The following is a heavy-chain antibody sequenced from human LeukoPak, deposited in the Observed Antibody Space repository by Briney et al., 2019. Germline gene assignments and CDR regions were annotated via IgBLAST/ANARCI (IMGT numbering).Heavy chain of an antibody. V-gene: IGHV1-8*02. CDR1: GYTFTSYG. CDR3: ARGGTVIIDY. D-gene: IGHD4-17*01. Sequence: ASVKVSCKASGYTFTSYGISWVRQAPGQGLEWMGWTNPNSGNTGYAQKFQGRVTMTRNTSISTAYMELRSLRSDDTAVYYCARGGTVIIDYWGQGTLVTVSS. J-gene: IGHJ4*02. CDR2: TNPNSGNT.